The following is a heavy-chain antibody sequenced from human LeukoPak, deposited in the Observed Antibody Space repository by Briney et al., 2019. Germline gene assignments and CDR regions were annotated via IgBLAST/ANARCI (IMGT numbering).Heavy chain of an antibody. CDR3: ARGYSSSS. CDR2: LNTNSGGT. J-gene: IGHJ5*02. D-gene: IGHD6-6*01. CDR1: GYTFTVYY. Sequence: ASVKVSCKASGYTFTVYYMHWVRQAPGQGLEWMGWLNTNSGGTNYAQKFQGRVTMARDPSISTAYMELISLRSDDTAVYYCARGYSSSSWGQGTLVTVSS. V-gene: IGHV1-2*02.